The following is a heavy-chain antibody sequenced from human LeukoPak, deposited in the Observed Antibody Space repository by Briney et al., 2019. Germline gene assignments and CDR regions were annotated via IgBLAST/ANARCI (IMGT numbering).Heavy chain of an antibody. CDR1: EFSVGSNY. Sequence: PGGSLRLSCAASEFSVGSNYMTWVRQAPGKGLEWVSYISSSSSTIYYADSVKGRFTISRDNAKNSLYLQMNSLRAEDTAVYYCAREFSGSNYGFPFDYWGQGTLVTVSS. J-gene: IGHJ4*02. CDR2: ISSSSSTI. CDR3: AREFSGSNYGFPFDY. D-gene: IGHD1-26*01. V-gene: IGHV3-48*01.